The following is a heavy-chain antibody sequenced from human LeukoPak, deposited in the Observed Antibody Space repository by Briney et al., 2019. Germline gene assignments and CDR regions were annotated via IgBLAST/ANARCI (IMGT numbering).Heavy chain of an antibody. CDR3: ARGPLEEWLAHYYFDY. CDR2: IIPIFGTT. D-gene: IGHD6-19*01. CDR1: GGTFKSYA. Sequence: ASVKVSCKASGGTFKSYAISWVRQAPGQGLEWMGGIIPIFGTTNYAQKFQGRVTITADESTSTAYMELSSLRSEDTAVYFCARGPLEEWLAHYYFDYWGQGTLVTVSS. J-gene: IGHJ4*02. V-gene: IGHV1-69*13.